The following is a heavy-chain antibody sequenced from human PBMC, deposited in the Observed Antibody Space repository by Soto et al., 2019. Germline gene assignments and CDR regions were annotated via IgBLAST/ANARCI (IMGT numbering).Heavy chain of an antibody. CDR3: AKADYGDYDAYFDC. Sequence: EVQLVESGGGLVQPGRSLRLSCAASGFTFDDYAMHWVRQAPGKGLEWVSGISWNSGSIGYADSVKGRFTISRDNAKNSLYLQMNSLRAEDTALYYCAKADYGDYDAYFDCWGQGTLVTVSS. J-gene: IGHJ4*02. V-gene: IGHV3-9*01. D-gene: IGHD4-17*01. CDR1: GFTFDDYA. CDR2: ISWNSGSI.